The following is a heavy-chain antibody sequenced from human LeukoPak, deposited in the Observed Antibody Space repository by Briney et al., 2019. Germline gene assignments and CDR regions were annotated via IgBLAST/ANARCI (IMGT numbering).Heavy chain of an antibody. CDR2: IRSKAYGGTT. D-gene: IGHD2-15*01. Sequence: PGRSLRLSCTASGFTFGDYAMSWVRQAPGKGLEWVGFIRSKAYGGTTESAASVKGRFTISRDDSKSIAYLQMNSLKTEDTAVYYCTSQLGYCSGGSCYSYYYYGMGVWGKGTTVTVSS. CDR1: GFTFGDYA. CDR3: TSQLGYCSGGSCYSYYYYGMGV. J-gene: IGHJ6*04. V-gene: IGHV3-49*04.